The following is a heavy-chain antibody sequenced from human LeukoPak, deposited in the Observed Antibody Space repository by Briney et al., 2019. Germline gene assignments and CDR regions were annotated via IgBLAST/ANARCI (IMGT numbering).Heavy chain of an antibody. Sequence: SVKVSCKASGFTFTSSAMQWVRQARGQRLEWIGWIVVGSGNTNYAQKFQERVTITRDMSTSTAYMELSSLRSEDTAVYYCAAAPYYDFWSGSEAFDIWGQGTMVTVSS. CDR2: IVVGSGNT. D-gene: IGHD3-3*01. V-gene: IGHV1-58*02. CDR1: GFTFTSSA. J-gene: IGHJ3*02. CDR3: AAAPYYDFWSGSEAFDI.